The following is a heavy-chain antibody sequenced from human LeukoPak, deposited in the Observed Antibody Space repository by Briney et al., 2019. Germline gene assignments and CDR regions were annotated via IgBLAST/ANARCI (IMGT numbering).Heavy chain of an antibody. CDR3: ARDLLASGDY. V-gene: IGHV3-21*01. CDR1: GFTFSRYD. Sequence: GGSLRLSCAASGFTFSRYDMNWVRQAPGKGLEWVSSISSGGSHISYADSLKGRFTIPRDNAKNSLYLPMNSLTVADTAVYYCARDLLASGDYWGQGTLVTVSS. CDR2: ISSGGSHI. J-gene: IGHJ4*02.